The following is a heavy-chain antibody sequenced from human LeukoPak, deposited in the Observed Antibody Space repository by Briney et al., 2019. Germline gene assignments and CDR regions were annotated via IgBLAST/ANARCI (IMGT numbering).Heavy chain of an antibody. D-gene: IGHD6-13*01. V-gene: IGHV3-30-3*01. CDR3: ARQTGYSTWTGMDV. CDR2: ISYDGSNK. Sequence: PGGSLRLSCAASGFTFSSYARHWVRQAPGKGLEWVAVISYDGSNKYYADSVKGRFTISRDNSKNTLYLQMNSLRAEDTAVYYCARQTGYSTWTGMDVWGQGTTVTVSS. J-gene: IGHJ6*02. CDR1: GFTFSSYA.